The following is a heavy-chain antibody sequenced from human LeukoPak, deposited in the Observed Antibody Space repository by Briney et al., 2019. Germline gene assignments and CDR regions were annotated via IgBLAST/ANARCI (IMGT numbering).Heavy chain of an antibody. CDR3: ARRYCSSTSCYAFDI. Sequence: GESLKISCKGSGYSFTSYWIGWVRQMPGKGLEWMGIIYPGDSGTRYSPSFQGQVTISADKSISTAYLQWSSLKASDTAMYYCARRYCSSTSCYAFDIWGQGTMVTVSS. V-gene: IGHV5-51*01. D-gene: IGHD2-2*01. J-gene: IGHJ3*02. CDR2: IYPGDSGT. CDR1: GYSFTSYW.